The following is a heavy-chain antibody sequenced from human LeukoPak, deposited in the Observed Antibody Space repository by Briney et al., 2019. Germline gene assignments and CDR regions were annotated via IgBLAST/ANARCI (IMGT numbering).Heavy chain of an antibody. Sequence: SETLSLTCTVSGGSISSGSYSWNWIRQPAGKGLEWIGRIYTSGSTNYNPSLKSRVTISVDTSKNQFSLKLSSVTAADTAVYYCARDQADYYDTSGYSHWGQGTPVTVSS. J-gene: IGHJ4*02. CDR2: IYTSGST. V-gene: IGHV4-61*02. CDR1: GGSISSGSYS. CDR3: ARDQADYYDTSGYSH. D-gene: IGHD3-22*01.